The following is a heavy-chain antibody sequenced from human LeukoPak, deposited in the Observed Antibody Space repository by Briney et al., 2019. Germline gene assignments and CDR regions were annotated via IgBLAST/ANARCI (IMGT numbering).Heavy chain of an antibody. V-gene: IGHV4-39*01. J-gene: IGHJ4*02. CDR2: IYYSGSP. D-gene: IGHD1-1*01. CDR3: ARGPRYDWNDGFDY. CDR1: GGSISNSGYY. Sequence: SETLSLTCTVSGGSISNSGYYWGWIRQPPGKGLESIGIIYYSGSPYYDPSLKSRVTMSVYTSKNQFSLKLKSVTAADTAVYYCARGPRYDWNDGFDYWGQGTLVTVSS.